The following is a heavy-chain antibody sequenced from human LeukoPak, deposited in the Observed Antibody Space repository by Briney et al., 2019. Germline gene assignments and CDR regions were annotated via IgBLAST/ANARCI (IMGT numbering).Heavy chain of an antibody. V-gene: IGHV4-34*01. Sequence: SSETLSLTCAVYGGSFSGYYWSWIRQPPGKGLEWIGEINHSGSTNYNPSLKSRVTISVDTSKNQFSLKLSSVTAADTAVYYCARRRYSSGWYGYWGQGTLVTVSS. CDR3: ARRRYSSGWYGY. CDR2: INHSGST. D-gene: IGHD6-19*01. J-gene: IGHJ4*02. CDR1: GGSFSGYY.